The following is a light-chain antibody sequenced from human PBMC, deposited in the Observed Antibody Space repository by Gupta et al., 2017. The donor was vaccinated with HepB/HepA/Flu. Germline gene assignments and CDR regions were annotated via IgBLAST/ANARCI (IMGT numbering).Light chain of an antibody. CDR3: QQRSNWPPT. V-gene: IGKV3-11*01. Sequence: EIVLTQSPATLSLSPGERATLSCRASQSVSSYLAWYQQKPCQAPRLLIYDASNRATGIPARFSGSGSGTDFTLTIGSLEPEDFAVYYCQQRSNWPPTFGQGTRLEIK. J-gene: IGKJ5*01. CDR2: DAS. CDR1: QSVSSY.